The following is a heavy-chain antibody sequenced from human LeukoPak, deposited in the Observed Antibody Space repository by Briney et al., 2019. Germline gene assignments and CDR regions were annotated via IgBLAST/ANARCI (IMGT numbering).Heavy chain of an antibody. CDR1: GFTFSSYA. J-gene: IGHJ6*02. V-gene: IGHV3-23*01. CDR2: ISGSGNRT. D-gene: IGHD2-15*01. CDR3: AKNLYCGGGSCYPSALGMDV. Sequence: GGSLRLSRAASGFTFSSYAMSWVRQAPGKGLGWVSGISGSGNRTYYADSVKGRFTISRDNSKNTLFLQMNSLRAEDTAVYYCAKNLYCGGGSCYPSALGMDVWGQGTTVTVSS.